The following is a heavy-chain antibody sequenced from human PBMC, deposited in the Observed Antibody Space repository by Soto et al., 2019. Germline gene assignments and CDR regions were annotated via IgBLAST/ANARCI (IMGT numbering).Heavy chain of an antibody. Sequence: GGSLRLSCAASGFTFSSYAMSWVRQAPGKGLEWVSAISGSGGSTYYADSVKGRFTISRDNSKNTLYLQMNSLRAEDTAVYYCAKNNYYDSSGYYYPFQHWGQGTLVTVSS. V-gene: IGHV3-23*01. CDR2: ISGSGGST. D-gene: IGHD3-22*01. CDR1: GFTFSSYA. CDR3: AKNNYYDSSGYYYPFQH. J-gene: IGHJ1*01.